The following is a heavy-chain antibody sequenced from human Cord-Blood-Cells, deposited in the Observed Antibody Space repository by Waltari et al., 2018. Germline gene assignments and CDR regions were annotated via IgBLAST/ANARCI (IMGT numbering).Heavy chain of an antibody. D-gene: IGHD2-21*01. J-gene: IGHJ4*02. CDR1: GGTFSSYA. Sequence: QVQLVQSGAEVKKPGSSVKVTCKASGGTFSSYAISWVRQPPAQGLEWMGRIIPILGIANYAQKFQGRVTITADKSTSTAYMELSSLRSEDTAVYYCARVKELAYCGGDCYSFDYWGQGTLVTVSS. V-gene: IGHV1-69*09. CDR3: ARVKELAYCGGDCYSFDY. CDR2: IIPILGIA.